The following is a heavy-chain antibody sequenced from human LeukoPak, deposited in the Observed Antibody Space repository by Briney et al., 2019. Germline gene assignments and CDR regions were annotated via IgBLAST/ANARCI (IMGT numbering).Heavy chain of an antibody. CDR3: ARVFKLAAGNWFDP. Sequence: GASVKVSCKASGYTFTSYGINWVRQAPGQGLEWMGWISAYNGNTNYAQKLQGRVTMTTDTSTSTAYMELRSLRSDDTAVYYCARVFKLAAGNWFDPWGQGTLVTASS. D-gene: IGHD6-13*01. CDR2: ISAYNGNT. V-gene: IGHV1-18*01. J-gene: IGHJ5*02. CDR1: GYTFTSYG.